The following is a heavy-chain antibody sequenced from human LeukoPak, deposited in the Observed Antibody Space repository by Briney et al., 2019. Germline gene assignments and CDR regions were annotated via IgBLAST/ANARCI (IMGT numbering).Heavy chain of an antibody. V-gene: IGHV4-30-2*01. D-gene: IGHD3-22*01. CDR2: IYHSGST. CDR3: ARGRDDTPHGY. J-gene: IGHJ4*02. Sequence: SETLSLTCTVSGGSISSSSYYWSWIRQPPGKGLEWIGYIYHSGSTYYNPSLKSRVTISVDRSKNQFSLKLSSVTAADTAVYYCARGRDDTPHGYWGQGTLVTVSS. CDR1: GGSISSSSYY.